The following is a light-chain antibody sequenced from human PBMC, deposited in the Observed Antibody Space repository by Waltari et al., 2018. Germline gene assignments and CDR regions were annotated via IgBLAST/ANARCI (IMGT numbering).Light chain of an antibody. CDR2: YDN. CDR1: TSESKS. J-gene: IGLJ1*01. CDR3: QVWDANTDPGV. V-gene: IGLV3-21*01. Sequence: SYVLTQPPSVSVAPGETARITCGGKTSESKSVHGYRQRPGQAPVVVISYDNDRAAGIPERFSGSNSGNTATLTISRVEAGDEADYYCQVWDANTDPGVFGTGTEVTVL.